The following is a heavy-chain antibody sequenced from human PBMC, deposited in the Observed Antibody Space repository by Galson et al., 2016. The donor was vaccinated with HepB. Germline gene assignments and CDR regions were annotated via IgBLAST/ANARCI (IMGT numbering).Heavy chain of an antibody. CDR3: AREQRPVVGSQGGFDY. J-gene: IGHJ4*02. Sequence: LRLSCAASGFTFSSYAMHWVRQAPGKGLEWVAVISYDGSHKYYADSVKGRFTISRDNSKNTLSLQMNSLRAEDTAVYYCAREQRPVVGSQGGFDYWGQGTLVTVSS. CDR2: ISYDGSHK. V-gene: IGHV3-30*04. D-gene: IGHD3-22*01. CDR1: GFTFSSYA.